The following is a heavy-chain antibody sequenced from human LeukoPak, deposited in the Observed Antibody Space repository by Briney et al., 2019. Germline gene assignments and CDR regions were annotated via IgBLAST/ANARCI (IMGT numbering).Heavy chain of an antibody. D-gene: IGHD1-26*01. CDR1: GLSFSSSA. CDR2: INSSGGRT. J-gene: IGHJ4*02. Sequence: GGSLRLSCAASGLSFSSSAMSWVRQAPGKGLEWVSDINSSGGRTYYADSVKGRFTISRDNSKNTLFLQMNSLRAEDTAVYYCAKVSSGSPLGYFDYWGQGTLVTVSS. V-gene: IGHV3-23*01. CDR3: AKVSSGSPLGYFDY.